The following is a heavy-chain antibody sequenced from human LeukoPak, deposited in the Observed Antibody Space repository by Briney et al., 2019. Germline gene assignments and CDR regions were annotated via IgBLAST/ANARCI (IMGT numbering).Heavy chain of an antibody. J-gene: IGHJ4*02. V-gene: IGHV3-7*01. CDR3: ATYWDGNFDS. D-gene: IGHD1-14*01. CDR2: INQDGSEK. Sequence: GGSLRLSCAASGFTFSRYAMNWVRQAPGKGLEWVANINQDGSEKYYVDSVKGRFTISRDYAKNSLYLQMNSLRVEDTALYYCATYWDGNFDSWGQGTLVTVSS. CDR1: GFTFSRYA.